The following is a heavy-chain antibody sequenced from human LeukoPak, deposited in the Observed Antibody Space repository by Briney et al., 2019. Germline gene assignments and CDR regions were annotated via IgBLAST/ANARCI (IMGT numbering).Heavy chain of an antibody. Sequence: GGSLRLSCAASGFTFSSYGMHWVRQAPGKGLDWVAFIRYDGSNKYYADSVKGRLTISRDNSKNTLYLQMNSLRAEDTAVYYCAKDPQKWESYFDYWGQGTLVTVSS. CDR3: AKDPQKWESYFDY. V-gene: IGHV3-30*02. J-gene: IGHJ4*02. D-gene: IGHD1-26*01. CDR2: IRYDGSNK. CDR1: GFTFSSYG.